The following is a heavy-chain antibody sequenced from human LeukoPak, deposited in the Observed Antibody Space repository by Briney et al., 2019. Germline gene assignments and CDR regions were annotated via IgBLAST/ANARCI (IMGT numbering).Heavy chain of an antibody. CDR3: RIEGRGGVYVYYYYGMDV. Sequence: GGSLRLSCIVSGLTFGDYSLSWVRQSPGKGRGWVGLIRSKSHGGTTEYAASVKGRFTISRDDSKSIASLQMNSLKTEDPALYHCRIEGRGGVYVYYYYGMDVWGQGTTVTVSS. D-gene: IGHD3-16*01. CDR1: GLTFGDYS. V-gene: IGHV3-49*04. J-gene: IGHJ6*02. CDR2: IRSKSHGGTT.